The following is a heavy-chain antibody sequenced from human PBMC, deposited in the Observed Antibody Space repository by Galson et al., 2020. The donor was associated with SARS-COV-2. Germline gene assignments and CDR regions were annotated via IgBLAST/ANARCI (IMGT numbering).Heavy chain of an antibody. D-gene: IGHD3-22*01. CDR3: ARGSRDVTMILMIATSASYYFDF. J-gene: IGHJ4*02. Sequence: SQTLSLPCAVYGGSFSGYYWGWIRQPPGKGLEWIGEINPTGSINYNPSLTSRVTISKDTSKNQFSLRLRSVTAADTSMYFCARGSRDVTMILMIATSASYYFDFWGQGSLVTVSS. V-gene: IGHV4-34*01. CDR2: INPTGSI. CDR1: GGSFSGYY.